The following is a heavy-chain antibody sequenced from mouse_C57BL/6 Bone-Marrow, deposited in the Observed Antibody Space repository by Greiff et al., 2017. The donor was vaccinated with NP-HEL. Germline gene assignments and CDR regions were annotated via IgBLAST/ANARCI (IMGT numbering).Heavy chain of an antibody. CDR2: IYPGGGYT. V-gene: IGHV1-63*01. Sequence: QVQLQQSGAELVRPGTSVKMSCKASGYTFTNYWIGWAKQRPGHGLEWIGDIYPGGGYTNYNEKFKGKATLTADKSSSTAYMQFSSLTSEDSAIYYCARSNYYGSSYNFDYWGQGTTLTVSS. D-gene: IGHD1-1*01. CDR3: ARSNYYGSSYNFDY. J-gene: IGHJ2*01. CDR1: GYTFTNYW.